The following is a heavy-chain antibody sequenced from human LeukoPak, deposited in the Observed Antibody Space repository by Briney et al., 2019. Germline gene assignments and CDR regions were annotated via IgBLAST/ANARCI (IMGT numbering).Heavy chain of an antibody. CDR3: ARERYFDY. V-gene: IGHV3-74*03. CDR2: ISPDATNS. J-gene: IGHJ4*02. CDR1: GFTFSVYY. Sequence: GGSLRLSCAASGFTFSVYYMFWVRQAPGKGLVWVSNISPDATNSKYADFVEGRFTISRDNAKNTLYLQLNSLRVEDAAVYYCARERYFDYWGQGTLVTVSS.